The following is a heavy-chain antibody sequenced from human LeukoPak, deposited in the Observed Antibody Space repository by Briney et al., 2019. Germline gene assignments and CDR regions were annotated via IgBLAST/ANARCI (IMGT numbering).Heavy chain of an antibody. CDR1: GGTFSSYA. J-gene: IGHJ4*02. V-gene: IGHV1-69*01. CDR3: ARAIFGADDCGDYPLDY. D-gene: IGHD4-17*01. CDR2: IIPIFGTA. Sequence: GSSVKVSCKASGGTFSSYAISWVRQAPGQGLEWMGGIIPIFGTANYAQKFQGRVTITADESTSTAYMELSSLRSEDTAVYYCARAIFGADDCGDYPLDYWGQGTLVTVSS.